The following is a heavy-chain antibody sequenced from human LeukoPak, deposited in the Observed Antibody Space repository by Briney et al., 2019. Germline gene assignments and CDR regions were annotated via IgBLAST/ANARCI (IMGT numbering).Heavy chain of an antibody. J-gene: IGHJ4*02. Sequence: SQTLSLTCAISGDSVSSNSAAWNWIRQSPSIGLEWLGRTYYRSKWYNDYAASVKSRISINPDTSKNQFSLQLNSVTPEDTAVYYCARDLPNYYDSSGYYSNTFDYWGQGTLVTVSS. D-gene: IGHD3-22*01. CDR3: ARDLPNYYDSSGYYSNTFDY. V-gene: IGHV6-1*01. CDR1: GDSVSSNSAA. CDR2: TYYRSKWYN.